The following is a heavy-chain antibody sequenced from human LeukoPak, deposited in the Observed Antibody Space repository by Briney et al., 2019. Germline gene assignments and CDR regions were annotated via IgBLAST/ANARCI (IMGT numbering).Heavy chain of an antibody. CDR2: ISGMGGNT. J-gene: IGHJ4*02. Sequence: GGSLRLSCAASGFTFSSYAMSWVRQAPGKGLEWVASISGMGGNTYYADSVKGRFTISRDNSKNTLYLQMNSLRAEDTAVYYCAVTYYDFWSGYPDYWGQGTLVTVSS. D-gene: IGHD3-3*01. CDR3: AVTYYDFWSGYPDY. CDR1: GFTFSSYA. V-gene: IGHV3-23*01.